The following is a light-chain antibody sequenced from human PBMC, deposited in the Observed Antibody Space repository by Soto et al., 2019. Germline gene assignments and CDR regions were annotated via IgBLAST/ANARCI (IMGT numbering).Light chain of an antibody. CDR1: QSISSW. CDR3: QPYNRYSWT. V-gene: IGKV1-5*03. CDR2: RAS. J-gene: IGKJ1*01. Sequence: DIQMTQSPSTLSASVGDRVTITCRASQSISSWLAWYQQKPGKAPKLLIDRASSFESGAAPRLSGSGSGTGFSLAIRSLQPNYFAPYDGQPYNRYSWTVGRGTKVEVK.